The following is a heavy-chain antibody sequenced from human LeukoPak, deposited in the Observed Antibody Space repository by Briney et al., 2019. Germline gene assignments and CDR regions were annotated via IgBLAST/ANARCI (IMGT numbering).Heavy chain of an antibody. Sequence: SETLSLTCTVSGYYISSGYYWGWIRQPPGKGLEWIGSIYHTGSTYYNPSLKSRVTISVDTSKNQFPLKLNSVTAADTAVYYCARFRFASSSARGAFDIWGQGTRVTVSS. CDR2: IYHTGST. CDR3: ARFRFASSSARGAFDI. V-gene: IGHV4-38-2*02. CDR1: GYYISSGYY. D-gene: IGHD6-6*01. J-gene: IGHJ3*02.